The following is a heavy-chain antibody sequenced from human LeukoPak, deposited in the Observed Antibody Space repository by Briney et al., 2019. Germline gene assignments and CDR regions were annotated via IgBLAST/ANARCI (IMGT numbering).Heavy chain of an antibody. V-gene: IGHV3-9*01. J-gene: IGHJ6*02. CDR3: AREGAGYRGYDYDYFYAMDV. CDR2: INWDGNTI. Sequence: SLRLSCAASGFTFDDYAMHWVRQAPGKGLEWLSSINWDGNTIAYADSVKGRFTISRDNAKNSVYLQMSSLRAEDTALYYCAREGAGYRGYDYDYFYAMDVWGQGTTVTVSS. CDR1: GFTFDDYA. D-gene: IGHD5-12*01.